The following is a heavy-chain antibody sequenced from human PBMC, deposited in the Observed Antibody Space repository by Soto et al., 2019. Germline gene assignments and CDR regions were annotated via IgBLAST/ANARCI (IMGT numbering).Heavy chain of an antibody. CDR1: GFTLTTYA. D-gene: IGHD3-22*01. CDR3: ARAYYYDTSGFWGFDY. V-gene: IGHV3-30*04. CDR2: ISPNGNNQ. J-gene: IGHJ4*02. Sequence: GGSLRLSCVDPGFTLTTYALHWIRQAPGKGLEWVAVISPNGNNQYYADSVKGRFTISRDTSKSTLYLQMNSLRAEDTAVYYCARAYYYDTSGFWGFDYWGQGTLVTVSS.